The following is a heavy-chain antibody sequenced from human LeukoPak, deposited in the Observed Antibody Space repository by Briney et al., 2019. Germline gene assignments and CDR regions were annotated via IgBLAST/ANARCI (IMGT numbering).Heavy chain of an antibody. CDR3: ARGQGPVAFGY. CDR1: GGSFSGYY. Sequence: SETLSLTCAVYGGSFSGYYWSWIRQPPGKGLEWIGEINHSGSTNYNPSLESRVTISVDTSKNQFSLKLSSVTAADTAVYYCARGQGPVAFGYWGQGTLVTVSS. CDR2: INHSGST. J-gene: IGHJ4*02. V-gene: IGHV4-34*01. D-gene: IGHD6-19*01.